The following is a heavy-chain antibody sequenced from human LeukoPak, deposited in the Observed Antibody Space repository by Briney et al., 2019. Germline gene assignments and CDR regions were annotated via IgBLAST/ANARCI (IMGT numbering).Heavy chain of an antibody. CDR1: GFTFNNYG. J-gene: IGHJ4*02. Sequence: GGSLRLSWEASGFTFNNYGMHYVRQAQGKGLEWVAVISEDGRHKNYADSVKGRFTISRDNSNNTLYLQMNSLRAEDTGVYYCAKDRETTASGTFDYWGQGTLVTVSS. CDR2: ISEDGRHK. CDR3: AKDRETTASGTFDY. D-gene: IGHD6-13*01. V-gene: IGHV3-30*18.